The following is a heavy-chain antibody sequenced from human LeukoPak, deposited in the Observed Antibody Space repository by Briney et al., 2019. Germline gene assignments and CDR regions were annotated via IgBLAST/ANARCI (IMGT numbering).Heavy chain of an antibody. D-gene: IGHD6-13*01. CDR1: GFTFSNTW. J-gene: IGHJ6*03. CDR3: TTYSSSWLQYYYYYYMDV. V-gene: IGHV3-15*01. Sequence: GGSLRLSCAASGFTFSNTWTSWVRQAPGKGLEWVGRIKSKTDGGTTDFAAPVKGRFTISRDDSKNTLYLQMNSLKTEDTAVYYCTTYSSSWLQYYYYYYMDVWGKGTTVTVSS. CDR2: IKSKTDGGTT.